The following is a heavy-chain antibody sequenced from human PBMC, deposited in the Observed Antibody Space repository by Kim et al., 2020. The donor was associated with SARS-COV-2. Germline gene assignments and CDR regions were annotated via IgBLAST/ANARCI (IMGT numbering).Heavy chain of an antibody. J-gene: IGHJ4*02. CDR2: ISYDGSNK. Sequence: GGSLRLFCAASGFTFSSYGMHWVRQAPGKGLEWVAVISYDGSNKYYADSVKGRFTISRDNSKNTLYLQMNSLRAEDTAVYYCASGNPDILTGPDYWGQGT. CDR3: ASGNPDILTGPDY. V-gene: IGHV3-33*05. D-gene: IGHD3-9*01. CDR1: GFTFSSYG.